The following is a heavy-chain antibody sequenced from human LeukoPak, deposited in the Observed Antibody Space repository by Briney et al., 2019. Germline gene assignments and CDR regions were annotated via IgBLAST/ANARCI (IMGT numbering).Heavy chain of an antibody. V-gene: IGHV4-39*01. CDR1: GGSISSSSYY. CDR2: IYYSGST. D-gene: IGHD3-3*01. J-gene: IGHJ4*02. CDR3: VAVRGYDFWSGQPAY. Sequence: SETLSLTCTVSGGSISSSSYYWGWIRQPPGKGLEWIGSIYYSGSTYYNPSLKNRVTISVDTSKNQFSLKLSSVTAADTAVYYCVAVRGYDFWSGQPAYWGQGTLVTVSS.